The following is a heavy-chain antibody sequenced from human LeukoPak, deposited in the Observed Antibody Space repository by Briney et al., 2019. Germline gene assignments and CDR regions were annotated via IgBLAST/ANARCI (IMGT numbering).Heavy chain of an antibody. CDR1: GFTFSSYA. D-gene: IGHD5-12*01. J-gene: IGHJ4*02. V-gene: IGHV3-23*01. CDR3: AKYPYSGYGYGGFDY. Sequence: PGGSLRPSCAASGFTFSSYAMSWVRQAPGKGLEWVSAISGSGGSTYYADSVKGRFTISRDNSKNTLYLQMNSLRAEDTAVYYCAKYPYSGYGYGGFDYWGQGTLVTVSS. CDR2: ISGSGGST.